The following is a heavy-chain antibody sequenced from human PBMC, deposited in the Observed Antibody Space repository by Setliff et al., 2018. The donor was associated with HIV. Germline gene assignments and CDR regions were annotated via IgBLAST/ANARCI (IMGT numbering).Heavy chain of an antibody. CDR3: ARDRYSGSSTDY. J-gene: IGHJ4*02. CDR2: MNRDGREK. Sequence: PGGSLRLSCAASGFSFRSYAVSWVRQAPGRGLEYVAGMNRDGREKLYADSVKGRFSISRDNAKNSLYLQMNTLRAEDTAVYYCARDRYSGSSTDYWGQGTLVTVSS. CDR1: GFSFRSYA. D-gene: IGHD1-26*01. V-gene: IGHV3-7*01.